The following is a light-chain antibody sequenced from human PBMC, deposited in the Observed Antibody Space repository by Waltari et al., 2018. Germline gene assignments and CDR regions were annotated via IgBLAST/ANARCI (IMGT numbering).Light chain of an antibody. CDR1: SSNLGHNY. Sequence: QSVLTQPPSVSAAPRQKVTISCSGDSSNLGHNYVSWYQQVSGTAPKLLIYDNDKRPSGIPDRFSGSKSGTSATLDITGLQTGDEADYYCGTWDSSLSAEVFGGGTKLTVL. CDR3: GTWDSSLSAEV. V-gene: IGLV1-51*01. J-gene: IGLJ2*01. CDR2: DND.